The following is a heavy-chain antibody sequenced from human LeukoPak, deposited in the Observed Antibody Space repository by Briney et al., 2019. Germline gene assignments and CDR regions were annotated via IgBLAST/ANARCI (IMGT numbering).Heavy chain of an antibody. CDR3: ARATGYDNHYFDY. Sequence: SETLSLTCTVSGGSISSRTDYWGWIRQPPGKGLEWIGYIYYSGSTNYNPSLKSRVTISVDMSKNQFSLKVNSMTAADTAIYYCARATGYDNHYFDYWGQGALVTVSS. CDR2: IYYSGST. J-gene: IGHJ4*02. V-gene: IGHV4-61*05. CDR1: GGSISSRTDY. D-gene: IGHD5-12*01.